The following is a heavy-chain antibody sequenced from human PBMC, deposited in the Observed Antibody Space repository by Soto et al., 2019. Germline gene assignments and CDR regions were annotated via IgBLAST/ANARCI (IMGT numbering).Heavy chain of an antibody. CDR3: ARGLTESYYYGSGAGY. CDR1: GFTFSSYA. V-gene: IGHV3-30-3*01. D-gene: IGHD3-10*01. Sequence: QVQLVESGGGVVQPGRSLRLSCAASGFTFSSYAMHWVRQAPGKGLEWVAVISYDGSNKYYADSVKGRFTISRDNSKNTLYLQMNSLRAEDTAVYYCARGLTESYYYGSGAGYWGQGTLVTVSS. CDR2: ISYDGSNK. J-gene: IGHJ4*02.